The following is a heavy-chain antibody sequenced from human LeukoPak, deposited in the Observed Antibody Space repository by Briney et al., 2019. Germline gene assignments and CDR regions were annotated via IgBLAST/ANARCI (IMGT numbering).Heavy chain of an antibody. CDR2: IYHSGST. J-gene: IGHJ4*02. V-gene: IGHV4-30-2*01. CDR1: GGSISSGGDY. Sequence: PSETLSLTCTVSGGSISSGGDYWSWIRQPPGKGLEWIGYIYHSGSTYYNPSLKSRVTISVDRSKNQFSLKLSSMTAADTAVYYCARDKILDYWGQGTLVTVPS. CDR3: ARDKILDY.